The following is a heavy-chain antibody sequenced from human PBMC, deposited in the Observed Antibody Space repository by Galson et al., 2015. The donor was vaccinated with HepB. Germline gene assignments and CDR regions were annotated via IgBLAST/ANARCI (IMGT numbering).Heavy chain of an antibody. CDR1: GFTFSDYA. D-gene: IGHD2-21*02. CDR2: MTDIGDNI. Sequence: SLRLSCAASGFTFSDYAMTWLRQAPGKGLEWVSSMTDIGDNIYYADSVKGRFTISRDNSKKKLYLQMNSLRADDTAIYHCAKDLVTGGYGNWFDPWGQGTQVIVSS. CDR3: AKDLVTGGYGNWFDP. J-gene: IGHJ5*02. V-gene: IGHV3-23*01.